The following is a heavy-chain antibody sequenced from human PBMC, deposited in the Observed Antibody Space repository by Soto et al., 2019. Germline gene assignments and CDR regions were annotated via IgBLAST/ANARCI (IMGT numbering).Heavy chain of an antibody. J-gene: IGHJ4*02. CDR1: GGSISSGGYS. V-gene: IGHV4-30-2*01. D-gene: IGHD3-22*01. Sequence: SETLSLTCAVSGGSISSGGYSWSWIRQPPGKGLEWIGYIYHSGSTYYNPSLKSRVTISVDRSKNQFSLKLSSVTAADTSVYYCARGAPLHYYDSSGYVDYWGQGTLVTVSS. CDR2: IYHSGST. CDR3: ARGAPLHYYDSSGYVDY.